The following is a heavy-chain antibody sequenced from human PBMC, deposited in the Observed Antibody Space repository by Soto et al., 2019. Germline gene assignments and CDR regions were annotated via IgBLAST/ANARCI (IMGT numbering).Heavy chain of an antibody. V-gene: IGHV3-53*02. CDR1: GFVVTDNY. CDR3: ASETHGYSNGWSI. J-gene: IGHJ3*02. Sequence: EVQLVETGGGLTQPGGSLRLSCSASGFVVTDNYITWVRQAPGKGLEWVSVIYNTGTTYYADSVKGRFTISWDISKNALDLQMNNLTIDDSAVYFCASETHGYSNGWSIWGHGTMVTVSS. D-gene: IGHD6-19*01. CDR2: IYNTGTT.